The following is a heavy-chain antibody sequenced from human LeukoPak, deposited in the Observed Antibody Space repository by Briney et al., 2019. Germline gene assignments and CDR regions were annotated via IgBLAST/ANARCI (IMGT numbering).Heavy chain of an antibody. V-gene: IGHV4-34*01. CDR3: ASTPYCSSTSCYSY. CDR2: INHSGST. CDR1: GGSFSGYY. Sequence: SETLSLTCAVYGGSFSGYYWSWIRQPPGKGLEWIGDINHSGSTNYNPSLKSRVTISVDTSKNQFSLKLSSVTAADTAVYYCASTPYCSSTSCYSYWGQGTLVTVSS. D-gene: IGHD2-2*01. J-gene: IGHJ4*02.